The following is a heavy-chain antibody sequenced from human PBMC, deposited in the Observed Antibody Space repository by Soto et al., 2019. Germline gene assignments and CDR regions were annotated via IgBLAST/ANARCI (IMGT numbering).Heavy chain of an antibody. D-gene: IGHD3-16*01. CDR3: ANNPLGAPGAFDI. V-gene: IGHV1-69*13. CDR1: GGTFSSYA. CDR2: IIPIFGTA. Sequence: SVKVSCKASGGTFSSYAISWVRQAPGQGLEWMGGIIPIFGTANYAQKFQGRVTITADESTSTAYMELSSLRSEDTAVYYCANNPLGAPGAFDIWGQGTMVTVS. J-gene: IGHJ3*02.